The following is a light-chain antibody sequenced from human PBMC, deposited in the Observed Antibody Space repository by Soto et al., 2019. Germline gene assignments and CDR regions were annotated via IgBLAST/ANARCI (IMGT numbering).Light chain of an antibody. CDR3: QQHNNWPRT. J-gene: IGKJ1*01. CDR2: GIS. CDR1: HTISSSY. Sequence: EIVMTQSPGTLSLSPGERATLSCRASHTISSSYLAWYQQKPGQAPRLLMYGISRRATGIPDRFSGSGSGTDFTLTITRLEPEDFAVYYCQQHNNWPRTFGQGTKV. V-gene: IGKV3-20*01.